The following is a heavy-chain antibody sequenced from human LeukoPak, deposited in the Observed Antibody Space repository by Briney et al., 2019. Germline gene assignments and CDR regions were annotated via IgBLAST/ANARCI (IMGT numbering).Heavy chain of an antibody. CDR2: IYYSGST. CDR1: GGSISSSSYY. D-gene: IGHD5-18*01. Sequence: PSETLSLTCTVSGGSISSSSYYWGWLRQPPGKGLEWIGSIYYSGSTYYNPSLKSRVTISVDTSKNQFSLKLSSVTAADTAVYYCATVDTAMVPADYWGQGTLVTVSS. V-gene: IGHV4-39*01. J-gene: IGHJ4*02. CDR3: ATVDTAMVPADY.